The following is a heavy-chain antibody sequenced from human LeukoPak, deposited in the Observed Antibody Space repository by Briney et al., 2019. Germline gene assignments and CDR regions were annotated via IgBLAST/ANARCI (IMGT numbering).Heavy chain of an antibody. Sequence: PGRSLRLSCAASELTFSTYGMHWVRQAPGKGLEWVAVISYDGSYKFYADSVKGRFTISRDNSKSTLYLQMNSLRAEDTAVYYCAKDRYSGLNTIDYWGQGTLVTVSS. D-gene: IGHD6-13*01. CDR2: ISYDGSYK. CDR1: ELTFSTYG. CDR3: AKDRYSGLNTIDY. J-gene: IGHJ4*02. V-gene: IGHV3-30*18.